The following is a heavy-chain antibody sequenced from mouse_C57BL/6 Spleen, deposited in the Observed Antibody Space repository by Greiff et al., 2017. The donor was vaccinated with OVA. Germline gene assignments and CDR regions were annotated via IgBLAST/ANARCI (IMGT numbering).Heavy chain of an antibody. J-gene: IGHJ3*01. CDR1: GYTFTSYW. V-gene: IGHV1-50*01. D-gene: IGHD3-3*01. Sequence: QVQLQQPGAELVKPGASVKLSCKASGYTFTSYWMQWVKQRPGQGLEWIGEIDPSDSYTNYNQKIKGKATLTVDTSSSTAYMQLSSLTSEDSAVYYCARRGGTAWFAYWGQGTLVTVSA. CDR2: IDPSDSYT. CDR3: ARRGGTAWFAY.